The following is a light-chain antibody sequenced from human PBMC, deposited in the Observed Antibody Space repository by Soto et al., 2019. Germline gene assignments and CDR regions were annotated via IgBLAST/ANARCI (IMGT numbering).Light chain of an antibody. CDR1: SIDIGSYNH. V-gene: IGLV2-14*03. Sequence: ARTPPASMSWTSGESITISCSGTSIDIGSYNHVAWYQQFPGKSPKLMIYAVSDRPPGVSDRFSGSKSGITASLTISGLQTEDEADYYCISYTDRQSYLFGTGTKV. CDR2: AVS. J-gene: IGLJ1*01. CDR3: ISYTDRQSYL.